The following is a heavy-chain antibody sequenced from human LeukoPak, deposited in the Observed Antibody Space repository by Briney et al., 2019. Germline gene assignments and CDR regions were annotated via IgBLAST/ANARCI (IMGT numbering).Heavy chain of an antibody. Sequence: ASVKVSCKASGYTFTSYYMHWVRQAPGQGLEWMGIINPSGRSTSYAQKFQDRVTMTWDTSTSTVYMELNSLRSDDTAVYYCARAAHDYGDYGFDYWGQGTLVTVSS. CDR1: GYTFTSYY. CDR2: INPSGRST. V-gene: IGHV1-46*01. J-gene: IGHJ4*02. CDR3: ARAAHDYGDYGFDY. D-gene: IGHD4-17*01.